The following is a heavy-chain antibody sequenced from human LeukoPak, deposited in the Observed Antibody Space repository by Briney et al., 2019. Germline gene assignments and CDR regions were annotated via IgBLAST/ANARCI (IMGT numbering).Heavy chain of an antibody. Sequence: PGGSLILSCAASGITFSTFAMSWVRQAPGRGLECVSVISGGGDRTYYAETVRGRFTISRDNSKATLYLQMSSLRADDTAIYYCAKGHSAYGTGFDYWGQGTLVTVSS. CDR1: GITFSTFA. CDR3: AKGHSAYGTGFDY. D-gene: IGHD5-12*01. J-gene: IGHJ4*02. V-gene: IGHV3-23*01. CDR2: ISGGGDRT.